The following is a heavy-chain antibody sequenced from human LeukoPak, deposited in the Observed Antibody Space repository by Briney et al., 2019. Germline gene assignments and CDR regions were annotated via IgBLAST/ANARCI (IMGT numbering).Heavy chain of an antibody. J-gene: IGHJ4*02. Sequence: ASVKVSCKASGYTFTGYYMRWVRQAPGQGLEWMGWINPNSGGTNYAQKFQGRVTMTRNTSISTAYMELSSLRSEDTAVYYCARGIVATTPDPDDYWGQGTLVTVSS. CDR1: GYTFTGYY. CDR3: ARGIVATTPDPDDY. CDR2: INPNSGGT. V-gene: IGHV1-2*02. D-gene: IGHD5-12*01.